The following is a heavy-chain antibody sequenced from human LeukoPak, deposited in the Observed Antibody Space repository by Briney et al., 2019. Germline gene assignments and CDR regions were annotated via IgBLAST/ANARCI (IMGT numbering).Heavy chain of an antibody. Sequence: QPGGSLRLSCAVSGFTFSSYWMSWVRQAPGKGLEWVANIKQDGSEKYYVDSVKGRFTISRDNAKNSLYLQMNSLRAEDTAVYYCAISSGWYCFDYWGQGTLVTVSS. D-gene: IGHD6-19*01. CDR2: IKQDGSEK. V-gene: IGHV3-7*01. J-gene: IGHJ4*02. CDR1: GFTFSSYW. CDR3: AISSGWYCFDY.